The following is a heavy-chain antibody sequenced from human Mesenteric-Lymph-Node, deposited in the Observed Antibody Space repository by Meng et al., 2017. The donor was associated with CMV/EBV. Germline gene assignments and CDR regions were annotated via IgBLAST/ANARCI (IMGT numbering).Heavy chain of an antibody. V-gene: IGHV4-61*01. Sequence: SETLSLTCTVSGDSVSTGSQYWSWIRQSPDKGLELIGYFYSGGSTSYNPSIKSRVTISVDSSQSQFSLSLRSVTAADTAVYYCARDRGMYAMDVWGQGTTVTVSS. CDR2: FYSGGST. J-gene: IGHJ6*02. D-gene: IGHD1-14*01. CDR3: ARDRGMYAMDV. CDR1: GDSVSTGSQY.